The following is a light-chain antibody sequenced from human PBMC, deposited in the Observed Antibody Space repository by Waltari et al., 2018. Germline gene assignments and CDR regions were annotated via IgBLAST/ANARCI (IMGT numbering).Light chain of an antibody. V-gene: IGKV1-33*01. CDR3: QQYDNLPV. J-gene: IGKJ3*01. CDR1: QDISND. CDR2: DAT. Sequence: ITGQEIQDISNDVNWDQQKPVKAPKLLIYDATNLETVVPSRFSGSGSGTDFTFTISSLQPEDIATYYCQQYDNLPVFGPGTKVDIK.